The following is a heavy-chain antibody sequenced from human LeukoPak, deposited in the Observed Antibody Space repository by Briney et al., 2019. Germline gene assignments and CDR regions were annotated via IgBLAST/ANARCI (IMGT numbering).Heavy chain of an antibody. CDR1: RFIFTSYD. D-gene: IGHD4-11*01. CDR3: ARSKDRSWPFDS. Sequence: GGSLRLSCATSRFIFTSYDMHWFRQAPGKGLEWVAFIRYSETETYYADSVKGRFTISRDNAGNSMYLQMSSLRPDDTAVYFCARSKDRSWPFDSWGQGTLVTVSS. V-gene: IGHV3-30*02. J-gene: IGHJ4*02. CDR2: IRYSETET.